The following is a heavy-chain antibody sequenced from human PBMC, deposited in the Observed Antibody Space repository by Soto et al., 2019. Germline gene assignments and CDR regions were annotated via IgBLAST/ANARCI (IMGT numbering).Heavy chain of an antibody. J-gene: IGHJ6*02. CDR3: ARFSGGSYNTYYFYYGMDV. CDR2: ISAYNGNT. CDR1: GYSFTSYG. D-gene: IGHD2-15*01. Sequence: QVQLMQSGAEVKKPGASVKVSCKASGYSFTSYGIIWVRQAPGQGLDWMGWISAYNGNTKYAQDVQGRVTMTTDTSTSTAYMELRSLRSDDTAMYYCARFSGGSYNTYYFYYGMDVWGQGTTVTVSS. V-gene: IGHV1-18*04.